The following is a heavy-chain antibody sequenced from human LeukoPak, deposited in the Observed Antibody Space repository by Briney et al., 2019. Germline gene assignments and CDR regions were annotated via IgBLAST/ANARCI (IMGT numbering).Heavy chain of an antibody. V-gene: IGHV3-48*01. CDR1: GFTFSSYS. CDR2: ISSSSSTI. D-gene: IGHD6-13*01. Sequence: PGGSLRLSCAASGFTFSSYSMNWVRQAPGKGLEWVSYISSSSSTIYYADSVKGRFTISRDNAKNSLYLQMNSLRAEDTAVYYCARMAGDTSSRTYYFDYWGQGTLVTVSS. CDR3: ARMAGDTSSRTYYFDY. J-gene: IGHJ4*02.